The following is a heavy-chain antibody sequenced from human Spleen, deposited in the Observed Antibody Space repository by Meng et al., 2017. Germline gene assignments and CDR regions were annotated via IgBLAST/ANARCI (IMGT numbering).Heavy chain of an antibody. V-gene: IGHV4-61*08. Sequence: QVQRRGWGRGRVRPSETLSLICTVSGGSVRSSDYQWSWIRQPPGKGLEWIGFASTNYNPSLKSRLTISLDTSKNQFSLKLTSVTAADTAVYYCARDYWGSLDYWGQGILVTVSS. CDR3: ARDYWGSLDY. CDR2: AST. J-gene: IGHJ4*02. D-gene: IGHD7-27*01. CDR1: GGSVRSSDYQ.